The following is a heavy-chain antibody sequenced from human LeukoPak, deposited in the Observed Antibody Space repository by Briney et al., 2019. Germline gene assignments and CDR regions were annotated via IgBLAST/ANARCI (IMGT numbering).Heavy chain of an antibody. CDR2: INHSGST. CDR1: GGSISSYY. CDR3: AGTTEGGYSYGYFYYYYMDV. V-gene: IGHV4-34*01. J-gene: IGHJ6*03. Sequence: PSETLSLTCTVSGGSISSYYWSWIRQPPVKGLEWIGEINHSGSTNYKSSLKSRVTISVDTSKNQFSLKLSSVTAADTAVYYCAGTTEGGYSYGYFYYYYMDVWGKGTTVTISS. D-gene: IGHD5-18*01.